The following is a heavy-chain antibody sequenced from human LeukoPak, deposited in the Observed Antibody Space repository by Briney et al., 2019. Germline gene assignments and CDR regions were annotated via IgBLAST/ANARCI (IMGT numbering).Heavy chain of an antibody. D-gene: IGHD4-17*01. J-gene: IGHJ4*02. CDR3: ARPTVTHSGFDY. CDR2: ISSSSSYI. CDR1: GFTFSSYS. Sequence: GGSLRLSCAASGFTFSSYSMNWVRQAPGKGLEWVSSISSSSSYIYYADSVKGRFTISRDNAKNSLYLQMNSLRAEDTAVYYCARPTVTHSGFDYWGQGTLVTVSS. V-gene: IGHV3-21*01.